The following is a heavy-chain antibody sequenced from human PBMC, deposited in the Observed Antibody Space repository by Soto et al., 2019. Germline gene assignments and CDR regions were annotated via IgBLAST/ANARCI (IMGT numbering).Heavy chain of an antibody. CDR3: ARYRWARRTSIYNAMDY. V-gene: IGHV1-18*04. CDR2: NSGYHGDS. CDR1: GYTFTNYC. Sequence: VSVKVSCKDSGYTFTNYCISWLRQAPPQALECMGWNSGYHGDSNHVQKFQGRVTMTTDTSTSTAQMELRSLSSDDTAVYCCARYRWARRTSIYNAMDYWGQGTMVTVSS. J-gene: IGHJ4*02. D-gene: IGHD2-2*01.